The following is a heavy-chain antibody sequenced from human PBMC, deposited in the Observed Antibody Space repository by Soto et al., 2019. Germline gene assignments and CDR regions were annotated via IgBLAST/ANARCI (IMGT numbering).Heavy chain of an antibody. V-gene: IGHV3-23*01. CDR3: AKSGPTNYFDF. J-gene: IGHJ4*02. Sequence: GALRLSCAASGFTFSTFAMNWVRQAPGKGLEWVSGITGGSGFTFYADSVKGRFTISRDDSENTLFLQMSSLRAEDTAKYYCAKSGPTNYFDFWGQGTLVTVSS. CDR1: GFTFSTFA. CDR2: ITGGSGFT. D-gene: IGHD1-26*01.